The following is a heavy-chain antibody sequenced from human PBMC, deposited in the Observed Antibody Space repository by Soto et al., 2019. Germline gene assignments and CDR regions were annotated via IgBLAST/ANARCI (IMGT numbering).Heavy chain of an antibody. D-gene: IGHD5-18*01. Sequence: GESLKISCKGSGYSFTTYWIGWVRHTPGKGLEWMGIIYPGDSDTKYNPSFQGQVTISADRSISTAYLQWSSLEDSETAIYYCARNSAAMINGIDFWGQGNRVTVSS. CDR1: GYSFTTYW. CDR2: IYPGDSDT. J-gene: IGHJ4*02. CDR3: ARNSAAMINGIDF. V-gene: IGHV5-51*01.